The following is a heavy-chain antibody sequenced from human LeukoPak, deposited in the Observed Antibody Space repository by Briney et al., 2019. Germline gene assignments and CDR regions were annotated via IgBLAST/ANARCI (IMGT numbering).Heavy chain of an antibody. CDR3: AREGYYDSSGYSDY. D-gene: IGHD3-22*01. Sequence: SETLSLTCTVSGGSISSGGYYWSWVRQHPGKGLEWIGYIYYSGSTYYNPSLKSRVTISVDTSKNQFSLKLSSVTAADTAVYYCAREGYYDSSGYSDYWGQGTLVTVSS. CDR2: IYYSGST. J-gene: IGHJ4*02. V-gene: IGHV4-31*03. CDR1: GGSISSGGYY.